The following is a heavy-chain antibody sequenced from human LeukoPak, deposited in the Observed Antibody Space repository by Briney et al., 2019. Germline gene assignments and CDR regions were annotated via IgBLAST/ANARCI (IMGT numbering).Heavy chain of an antibody. Sequence: PSETPSLTCTVSGGSISSSNYYWGWIRQPPGKGLEWIGSLDYSGTTYYNPSLKSRVTISIETSKSQFSLKLSSVTAADTAVYYCARDRSRVGATVTWGQGTLVTVSS. CDR1: GGSISSSNYY. CDR2: LDYSGTT. CDR3: ARDRSRVGATVT. J-gene: IGHJ5*02. V-gene: IGHV4-39*02. D-gene: IGHD1-26*01.